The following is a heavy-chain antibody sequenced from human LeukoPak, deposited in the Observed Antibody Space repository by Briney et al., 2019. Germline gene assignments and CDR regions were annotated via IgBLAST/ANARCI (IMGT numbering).Heavy chain of an antibody. CDR3: ASARIAAPLLDY. Sequence: PGGSLRLSCAASGFIFSNYEMNWVRQTPGKGLEWVSYISDHGKSRNYVDSVKGRFAISRDNAKNSLYLQMNSQRVEVTAVEFCASARIAAPLLDYWGQGSLVTVSS. D-gene: IGHD6-13*01. CDR1: GFIFSNYE. CDR2: ISDHGKSR. V-gene: IGHV3-48*03. J-gene: IGHJ4*02.